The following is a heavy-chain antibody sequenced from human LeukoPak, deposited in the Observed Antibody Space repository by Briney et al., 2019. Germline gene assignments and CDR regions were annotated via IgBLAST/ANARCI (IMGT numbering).Heavy chain of an antibody. D-gene: IGHD1-26*01. J-gene: IGHJ4*02. CDR3: AKGGVVGSYSYFDY. CDR2: ISGSGGST. Sequence: GGSLRLSCAASGFTFSSYAMSWVRQAPGKGLEWVSAISGSGGSTYYADSVKGRFTISRDNSKNTLYLQMNSVRAEDTAVYYCAKGGVVGSYSYFDYWGQGTLVTVSS. CDR1: GFTFSSYA. V-gene: IGHV3-23*01.